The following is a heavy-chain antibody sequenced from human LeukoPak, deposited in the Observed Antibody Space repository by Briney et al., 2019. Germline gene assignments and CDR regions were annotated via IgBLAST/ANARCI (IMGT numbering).Heavy chain of an antibody. CDR2: IYTSGST. Sequence: PSETLSLTCTVSGGSISSYYWSWIRQPAEKGLEWIGRIYTSGSTNYNPSLKSRVTLSVDTSKNQLSLKLSSVTAADTAVYYCARVNTYDSSGYRHDYWGQGTLVTVSS. D-gene: IGHD3-22*01. CDR3: ARVNTYDSSGYRHDY. J-gene: IGHJ4*02. CDR1: GGSISSYY. V-gene: IGHV4-4*07.